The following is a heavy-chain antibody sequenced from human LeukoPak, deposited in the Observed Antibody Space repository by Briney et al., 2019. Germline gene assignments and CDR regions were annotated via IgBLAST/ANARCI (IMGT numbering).Heavy chain of an antibody. D-gene: IGHD2-2*01. CDR1: GFTLSSYA. Sequence: RGSLRLSCAASGFTLSSYAMSWVRQAPGEGLEWVSAISGSGGSKYYADTVKGRFNISRDNSKNTLYLQMNSLRAEDTAVYYCTRLSKDIVVVPAAILDYWGQGTLVTVSS. V-gene: IGHV3-23*01. CDR3: TRLSKDIVVVPAAILDY. J-gene: IGHJ4*02. CDR2: ISGSGGSK.